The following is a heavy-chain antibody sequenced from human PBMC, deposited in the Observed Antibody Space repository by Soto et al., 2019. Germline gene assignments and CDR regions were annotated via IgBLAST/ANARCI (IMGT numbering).Heavy chain of an antibody. CDR2: INAGNGNT. CDR1: GYTFCSYA. D-gene: IGHD3-10*01. CDR3: ASPSYGSGSYY. Sequence: QVQLVQSGAEVKTPGASVKVSCKATGYTFCSYALHWVRQAPGQRLEWMGWINAGNGNTKYSQKFQGRVTFTRDTSASTAYMELSSLRSEDTAVYYCASPSYGSGSYYWGQGTLVTVSS. V-gene: IGHV1-3*01. J-gene: IGHJ4*02.